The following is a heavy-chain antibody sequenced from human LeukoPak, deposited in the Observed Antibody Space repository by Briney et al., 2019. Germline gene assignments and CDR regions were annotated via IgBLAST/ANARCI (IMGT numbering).Heavy chain of an antibody. CDR2: INHSGST. Sequence: SETLSLTCAVYGGSFSGYYWSWIRQPPGKGLEWIGEINHSGSTNYNPSLKSRVTISVDTSKSQFSLKLSSVTAADTAVYYCARRVKYGENWFDPWGQGTLVTVSS. J-gene: IGHJ5*02. D-gene: IGHD4-17*01. CDR1: GGSFSGYY. V-gene: IGHV4-34*01. CDR3: ARRVKYGENWFDP.